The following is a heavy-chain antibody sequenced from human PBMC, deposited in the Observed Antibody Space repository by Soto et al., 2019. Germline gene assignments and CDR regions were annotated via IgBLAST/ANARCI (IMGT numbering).Heavy chain of an antibody. V-gene: IGHV3-48*01. CDR3: ARTQYDFWSGYYLFPRFDP. Sequence: GGSLRLSCAASGFTFSSYSMNWVRQAPGKGLEWVSYISSSSSTIYYADSVKGRFTISRDNAKNSLYLQMNSLRAEDTAVYYCARTQYDFWSGYYLFPRFDPWGQGTLVTVSS. D-gene: IGHD3-3*01. CDR2: ISSSSSTI. CDR1: GFTFSSYS. J-gene: IGHJ5*02.